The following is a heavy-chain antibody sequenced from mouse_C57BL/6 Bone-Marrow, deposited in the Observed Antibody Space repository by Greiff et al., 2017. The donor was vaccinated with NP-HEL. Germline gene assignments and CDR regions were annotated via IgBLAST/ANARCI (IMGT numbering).Heavy chain of an antibody. CDR2: IFPGSGST. D-gene: IGHD2-5*01. Sequence: QVQLQQSGPELVKPGASVKISCKASGYTFTDYYINWVKQRPGQGLEWIGWIFPGSGSTYYNEKFKGKATLTVDKSSSTAYMLLSSLTSEDSAVYFCARERLYYSKGYYYAMDYWGQGTSVTVSS. CDR3: ARERLYYSKGYYYAMDY. CDR1: GYTFTDYY. V-gene: IGHV1-75*01. J-gene: IGHJ4*01.